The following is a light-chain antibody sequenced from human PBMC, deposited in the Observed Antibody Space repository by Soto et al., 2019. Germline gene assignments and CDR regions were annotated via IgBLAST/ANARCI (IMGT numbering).Light chain of an antibody. J-gene: IGKJ1*01. CDR1: QSISSN. Sequence: EMVITQSQDTLSVSRGERATRSCRASQSISSNLAWYLQKVGQAPRLLIYGASTRAPGISARFSGSGSGTEFTLTISSLQSEDFAIYYCQQYNNWSWTFGQGTKVDI. CDR3: QQYNNWSWT. V-gene: IGKV3-15*01. CDR2: GAS.